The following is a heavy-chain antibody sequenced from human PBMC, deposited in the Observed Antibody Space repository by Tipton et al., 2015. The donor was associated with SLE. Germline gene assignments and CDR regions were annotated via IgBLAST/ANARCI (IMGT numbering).Heavy chain of an antibody. CDR3: ARDEYRYDATGYHLLGHFDF. D-gene: IGHD3-22*01. CDR2: IYYSGNT. CDR1: GGSIGSGGYS. Sequence: TLSLTCAVSGGSIGSGGYSWNWIRQPPGKGLEWIGYIYYSGNTFYNPSLKSRVTISVDTSKNQFSLNLSSVTAADTAVYYCARDEYRYDATGYHLLGHFDFWGQGTLVTVSS. J-gene: IGHJ4*02. V-gene: IGHV4-30-2*01.